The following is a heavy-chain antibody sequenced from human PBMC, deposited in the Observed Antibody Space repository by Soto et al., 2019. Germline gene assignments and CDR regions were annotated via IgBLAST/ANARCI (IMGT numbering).Heavy chain of an antibody. CDR1: EFAVNSNY. V-gene: IGHV3-53*01. CDR2: IYFDGDT. J-gene: IGHJ6*02. Sequence: GGSLRLSCAAFEFAVNSNYVNWVRQAPGKGLEWVSIIYFDGDTFYADSVKGRFSISRDTSKNTVYLQMNSLRAEDTAIYYCARDRYCSGGFCYGMDVWGQGTTVTVSS. CDR3: ARDRYCSGGFCYGMDV. D-gene: IGHD2-15*01.